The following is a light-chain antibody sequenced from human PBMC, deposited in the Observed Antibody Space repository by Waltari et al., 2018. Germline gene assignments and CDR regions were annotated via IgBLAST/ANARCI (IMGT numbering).Light chain of an antibody. V-gene: IGKV3-20*01. CDR1: QSVGRS. CDR3: QHYVTLPVT. CDR2: GAS. J-gene: IGKJ1*01. Sequence: EIVLTQSPGTLSLSPGDRGTLSCRTSQSVGRSFAWYQQRRGQAPRLLIYGASSRATGIPDRFSGSGSGTDFSLTISRLEPEDFAVYYCQHYVTLPVTFGQGTKVEIK.